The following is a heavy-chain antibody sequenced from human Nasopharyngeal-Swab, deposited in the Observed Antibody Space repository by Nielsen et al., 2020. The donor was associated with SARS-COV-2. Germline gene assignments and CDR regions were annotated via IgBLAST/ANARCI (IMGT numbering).Heavy chain of an antibody. J-gene: IGHJ4*02. CDR2: VYDSGST. D-gene: IGHD5/OR15-5a*01. CDR1: GGSMSNFH. Sequence: SETLSLTCTVSGGSMSNFHWSWIRLSPGKGLEWIGHVYDSGSTKYNPSLNSRVTISVDTSKTQFSLKVRSVTAADTAVYFCARRLGLRAPFDYWGQGTLVTVSS. CDR3: ARRLGLRAPFDY. V-gene: IGHV4-59*08.